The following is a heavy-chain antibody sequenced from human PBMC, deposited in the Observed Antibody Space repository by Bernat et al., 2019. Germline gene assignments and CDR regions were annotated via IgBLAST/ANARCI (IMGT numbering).Heavy chain of an antibody. CDR2: TNWNGGST. V-gene: IGHV3-20*04. J-gene: IGHJ4*02. CDR1: GFTFDDYG. D-gene: IGHD4-11*01. Sequence: EVQLVESGGGVVRPGGSLRLSCAASGFTFDDYGMSWVRRAPGKGLEWVAGTNWNGGSTGYADSVKGRFTISRDNTKTSLYLQMNSLRAEDTAVYYCARDGDYSNCGGYWGQGTLVTVSS. CDR3: ARDGDYSNCGGY.